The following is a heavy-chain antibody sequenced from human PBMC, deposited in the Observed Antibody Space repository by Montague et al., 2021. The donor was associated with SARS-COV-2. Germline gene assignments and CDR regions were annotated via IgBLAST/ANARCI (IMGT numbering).Heavy chain of an antibody. J-gene: IGHJ6*02. V-gene: IGHV4-39*07. D-gene: IGHD6-13*01. CDR2: IYYSGSX. CDR1: GGSISSSSYY. Sequence: TLSLTCTVSGGSISSSSYYWGWIRQPPGKGLEWIGSIYYSGSXYYNPSLKSRVTISVDTSKNQFSLKLSSVTAADTAVYYCARVGRQQLVRLSGMDVWGQGTTVTVSS. CDR3: ARVGRQQLVRLSGMDV.